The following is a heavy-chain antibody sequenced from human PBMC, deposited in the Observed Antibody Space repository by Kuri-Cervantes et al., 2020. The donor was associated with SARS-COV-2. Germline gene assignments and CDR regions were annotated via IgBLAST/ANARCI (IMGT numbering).Heavy chain of an antibody. D-gene: IGHD6-13*01. CDR1: GYTFTGYY. V-gene: IGHV1-2*02. CDR3: ARELRIAVAGTVH. Sequence: ASVKVSCKASGYTFTGYYMHWVRQAPGQGLEWMGWINPNSGGTNYAQKFQGRVTMTRDTSISTAYMELSRLRSDDTAVYYCARELRIAVAGTVHWGQGTLVTVSS. J-gene: IGHJ4*02. CDR2: INPNSGGT.